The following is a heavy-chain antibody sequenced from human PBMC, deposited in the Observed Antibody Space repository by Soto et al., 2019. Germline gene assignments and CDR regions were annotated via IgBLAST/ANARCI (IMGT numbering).Heavy chain of an antibody. CDR2: ISAYNGNT. CDR1: GYTFTSYG. CDR3: AREGEGGPFGYYGMDV. J-gene: IGHJ6*02. Sequence: ASVKVSCKASGYTFTSYGISWVRQAPGQGLEWMGWISAYNGNTNYAQKLQGRVTMTTDTSTSTAYMELRSLRSDDTAVYYCAREGEGGPFGYYGMDVWGQGTTVTVSS. V-gene: IGHV1-18*01. D-gene: IGHD2-15*01.